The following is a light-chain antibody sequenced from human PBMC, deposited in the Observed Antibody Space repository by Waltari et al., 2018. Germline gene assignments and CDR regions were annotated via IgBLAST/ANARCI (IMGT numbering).Light chain of an antibody. CDR3: QAWDSSTVV. CDR1: KLEDKY. J-gene: IGLJ2*01. Sequence: SYELTQPPSVSVSPGQTASITCSGDKLEDKYACWYQQKPGQSPVLVIYQDSKRPSGIPERLAGSNSGNTAPLTIRGTQAMDEAGYYCQAWDSSTVVFGGGTKLTVL. V-gene: IGLV3-1*01. CDR2: QDS.